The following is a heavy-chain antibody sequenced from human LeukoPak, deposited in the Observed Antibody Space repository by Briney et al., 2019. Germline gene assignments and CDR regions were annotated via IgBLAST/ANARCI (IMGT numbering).Heavy chain of an antibody. D-gene: IGHD3-10*01. Sequence: PSETLSLTCTVSGGSISSYYWSWIRQPPGKGLEWIGYIYYSGSTNYNPSLKSRVTISVDTSKNQFSLKLSSVTAADTAVYYCARTGLYGSGNYGAFDIWGQGTMVTVSS. J-gene: IGHJ3*02. V-gene: IGHV4-59*01. CDR1: GGSISSYY. CDR2: IYYSGST. CDR3: ARTGLYGSGNYGAFDI.